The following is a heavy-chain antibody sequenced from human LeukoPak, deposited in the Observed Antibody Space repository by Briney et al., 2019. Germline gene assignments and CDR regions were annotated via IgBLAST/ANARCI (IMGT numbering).Heavy chain of an antibody. CDR3: ARGAVTTPWAFDI. Sequence: GGSLRLSCAASGFTFSSYGMHWVRQAPGRGLEWVAVISYDGSNKYYADSVKGRFTISRDNSKNTLYLQMNSLRAEDTAVYYCARGAVTTPWAFDIWGQGTMVTVSS. CDR2: ISYDGSNK. D-gene: IGHD4-17*01. J-gene: IGHJ3*02. V-gene: IGHV3-30*03. CDR1: GFTFSSYG.